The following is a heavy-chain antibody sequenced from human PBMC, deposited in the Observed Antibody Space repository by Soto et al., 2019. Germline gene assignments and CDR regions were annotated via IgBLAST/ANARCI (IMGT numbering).Heavy chain of an antibody. J-gene: IGHJ5*02. CDR3: ARGIQLLLNWFDP. CDR2: IIPIFGTA. CDR1: GGTFSSYA. D-gene: IGHD5-18*01. V-gene: IGHV1-69*13. Sequence: PVKVSCKASGGTFSSYAISWVRQAPGQGLEWMGGIIPIFGTANCAQKFQGRVTITADESMSTAYMELSSLRSEDTAVYYCARGIQLLLNWFDPWGQGTLVTVSS.